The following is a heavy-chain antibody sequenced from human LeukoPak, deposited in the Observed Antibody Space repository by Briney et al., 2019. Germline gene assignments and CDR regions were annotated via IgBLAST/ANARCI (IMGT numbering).Heavy chain of an antibody. CDR1: GYTFTSYD. J-gene: IGHJ4*02. Sequence: ASAKVSCKASGYTFTSYDINWVRQATGQGLEWMGWTNPNSGSTGYAQKFQGRVTITRNTSISTAYMELSGLRSEDTAVYYCARGRSTGYPYYFEYWGQGTLVTVSS. D-gene: IGHD5-12*01. CDR3: ARGRSTGYPYYFEY. V-gene: IGHV1-8*03. CDR2: TNPNSGST.